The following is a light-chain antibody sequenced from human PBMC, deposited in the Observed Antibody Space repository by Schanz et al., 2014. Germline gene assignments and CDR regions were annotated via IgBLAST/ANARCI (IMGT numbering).Light chain of an antibody. CDR2: EGS. J-gene: IGLJ3*02. CDR3: GTWDSSLSVVV. CDR1: SSDVGSYNL. Sequence: QSALTQPASVSGSPGQSITISCTGTSSDVGSYNLVSWYQQHPGKAPKLMIYEGSKRPSGIPDRFSVSKSGTSATLDITGLQTDDEADYYCGTWDSSLSVVVFGGGTKLTVL. V-gene: IGLV2-14*02.